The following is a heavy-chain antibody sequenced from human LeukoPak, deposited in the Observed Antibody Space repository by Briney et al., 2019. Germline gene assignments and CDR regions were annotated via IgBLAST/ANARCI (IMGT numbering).Heavy chain of an antibody. V-gene: IGHV4-4*07. Sequence: ASETLSLTCTVSGGSISSYYWSWIRQPAGKGLEWIGRIYTSGSTNYNPSLKSRVTMSVDTSKNQFSLKLSSVTAADTAVYYCAREGSVLRFLEWLSYFDYWGQGTLVTVSS. J-gene: IGHJ4*02. CDR2: IYTSGST. CDR1: GGSISSYY. D-gene: IGHD3-3*01. CDR3: AREGSVLRFLEWLSYFDY.